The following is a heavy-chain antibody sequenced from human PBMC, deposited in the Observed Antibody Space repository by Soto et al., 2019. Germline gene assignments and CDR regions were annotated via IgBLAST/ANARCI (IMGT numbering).Heavy chain of an antibody. V-gene: IGHV4-30-4*01. CDR3: ARDRDYGSGSYYSYYHYGMDV. Sequence: PSETLSLTCTVSGGSISSGDYYWSWIRQPPGKGRDSIGYIYYSGSTYYNPSLKSRVTISVDTSKNQFSLKLSSVTAADTAVYYCARDRDYGSGSYYSYYHYGMDVWGQGTPVTVSS. D-gene: IGHD3-10*01. CDR2: IYYSGST. J-gene: IGHJ6*02. CDR1: GGSISSGDYY.